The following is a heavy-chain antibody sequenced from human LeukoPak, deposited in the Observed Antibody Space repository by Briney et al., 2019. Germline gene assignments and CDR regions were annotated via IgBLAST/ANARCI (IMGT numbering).Heavy chain of an antibody. Sequence: ETLSLTCTVSGGSISSSGYYWGWIRQPPGKGLEWVSAISGSGGSTYYADSVKGRFTISRDNAKNSLYLQMNSLRAEDTAVYYCARGDSIDYWGQGTLVTVSS. J-gene: IGHJ4*02. CDR1: GGSISSSGYY. V-gene: IGHV3-23*01. CDR2: ISGSGGST. CDR3: ARGDSIDY. D-gene: IGHD3/OR15-3a*01.